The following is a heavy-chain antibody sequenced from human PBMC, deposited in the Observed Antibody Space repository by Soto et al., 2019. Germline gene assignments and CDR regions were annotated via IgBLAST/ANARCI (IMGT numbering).Heavy chain of an antibody. Sequence: EVQLMESGGGLVQPGGSLRLSCAASGFTFSSYEMNWVRQAPGKGLEWVSYISSSGYTIHYADSVKGRFTISRDNAKNSLYLQMNSLRAEDTAVYYCARVSQSFIEYFQHWGQGTLVTVSS. V-gene: IGHV3-48*03. J-gene: IGHJ1*01. CDR1: GFTFSSYE. CDR3: ARVSQSFIEYFQH. D-gene: IGHD3-16*02. CDR2: ISSSGYTI.